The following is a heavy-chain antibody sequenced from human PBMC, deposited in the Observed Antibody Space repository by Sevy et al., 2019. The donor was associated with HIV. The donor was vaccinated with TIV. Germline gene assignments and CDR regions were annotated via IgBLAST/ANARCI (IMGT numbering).Heavy chain of an antibody. D-gene: IGHD2-15*01. CDR1: GFTFSSYG. J-gene: IGHJ6*02. CDR3: AKDGASGYGGNFYYYVMDV. Sequence: GGSLRLSCAASGFTFSSYGMHWVRQAPGKGLEWVAFIRYDGSNKYYAVSVQGRFTISRDNSKNTLYLQMNSLRAEDTAVYYCAKDGASGYGGNFYYYVMDVWGQGTTVTVSS. V-gene: IGHV3-30*02. CDR2: IRYDGSNK.